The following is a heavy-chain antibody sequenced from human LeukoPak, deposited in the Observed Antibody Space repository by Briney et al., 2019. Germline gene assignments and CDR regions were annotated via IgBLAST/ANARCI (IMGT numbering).Heavy chain of an antibody. J-gene: IGHJ4*02. CDR1: GYTLTELS. Sequence: ASVKVSCKVSGYTLTELSMHWVRQAPGKGLEWMGGFDPEDGETIYAQKFQGRVTMTEDTSTDTAYMELSSLRSDDTAVYYCARGSAGAADFDYWGQGTLVTVSS. D-gene: IGHD6-13*01. V-gene: IGHV1-24*01. CDR3: ARGSAGAADFDY. CDR2: FDPEDGET.